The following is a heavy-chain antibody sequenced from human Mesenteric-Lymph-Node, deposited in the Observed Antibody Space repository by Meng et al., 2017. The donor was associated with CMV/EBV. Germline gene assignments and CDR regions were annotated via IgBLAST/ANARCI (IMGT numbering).Heavy chain of an antibody. CDR1: GYTFTSYY. D-gene: IGHD6-25*01. CDR3: ARDPSGSATLDY. Sequence: ASVKVSCKASGYTFTSYYMHWVRQAPGQGLEWMGIINPSGGSTSYAQKFQGRVTITTDESTSTAYMELSSLRSEDTAVYYCARDPSGSATLDYWGQGTLVTVSS. V-gene: IGHV1-46*01. J-gene: IGHJ4*02. CDR2: INPSGGST.